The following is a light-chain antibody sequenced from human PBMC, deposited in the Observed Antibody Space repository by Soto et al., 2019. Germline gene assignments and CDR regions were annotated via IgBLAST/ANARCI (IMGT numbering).Light chain of an antibody. V-gene: IGKV1-5*03. CDR1: QSISSW. CDR2: KAS. J-gene: IGKJ1*01. CDR3: QPYNSYSSRT. Sequence: DIQMTQSPSTLSASVGDRVTMACRASQSISSWLAWYQQKQGKATKLLIYKASSLESGVPSRVSGSVSGTEFTLTISSLQPDHFPTHYCQPYNSYSSRTFGQATNVEI.